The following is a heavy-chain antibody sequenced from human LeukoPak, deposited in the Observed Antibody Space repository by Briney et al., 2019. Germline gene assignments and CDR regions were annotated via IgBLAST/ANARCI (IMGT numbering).Heavy chain of an antibody. D-gene: IGHD1-14*01. CDR1: GGSVSSDSFY. CDR2: IYYTGST. Sequence: PSETLSLTCTVSGGSVSSDSFYWSWIRQPPGKGLEWFGNIYYTGSTNYNPSLKSGVIVSVDTSKNQFSLKLSSVTAADTAVYYCAGGNNPYFFDYWGQGTLVTVSS. J-gene: IGHJ4*02. CDR3: AGGNNPYFFDY. V-gene: IGHV4-61*01.